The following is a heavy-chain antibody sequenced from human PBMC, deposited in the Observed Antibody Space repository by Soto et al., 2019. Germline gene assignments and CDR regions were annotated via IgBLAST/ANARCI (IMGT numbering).Heavy chain of an antibody. D-gene: IGHD3-22*01. Sequence: QLLESGGGLVQPGGSLRLSCVASGFPFSNYAMTWVRQAPGKGLEWVSALSGSGVSTYYADSVMGRFTISRDNSKNTVYLQMNSLRAEDTAVYYCAKIVSRFFYDSTGYYPFDYWGQGTLVTVSS. CDR3: AKIVSRFFYDSTGYYPFDY. CDR1: GFPFSNYA. J-gene: IGHJ4*02. V-gene: IGHV3-23*01. CDR2: LSGSGVST.